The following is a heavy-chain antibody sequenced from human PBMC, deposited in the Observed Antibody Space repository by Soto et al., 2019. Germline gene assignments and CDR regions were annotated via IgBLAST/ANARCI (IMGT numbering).Heavy chain of an antibody. V-gene: IGHV1-18*01. J-gene: IGHJ5*02. CDR3: ARATVLSPPPGKGLDP. D-gene: IGHD4-4*01. CDR2: ISAYNGNT. CDR1: GYTFTSYG. Sequence: ASVKVSCKASGYTFTSYGISWVRQAPGQGLEWMGWISAYNGNTNYAQKLQGRVTMTTDTSTSTAYMELRSLRSDDTAVYSCARATVLSPPPGKGLDPWGQGTLVTVSS.